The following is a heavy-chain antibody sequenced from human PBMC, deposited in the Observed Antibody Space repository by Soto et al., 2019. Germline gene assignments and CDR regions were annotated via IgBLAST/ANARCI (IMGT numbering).Heavy chain of an antibody. CDR2: MSHSGGT. V-gene: IGHV4-34*01. D-gene: IGHD1-1*01. J-gene: IGHJ3*02. CDR1: GGFVSSGNYY. CDR3: ARVERGTATTVVDAFDI. Sequence: QVQLQQWGAGLLKPSETLSLTCAVYGGFVSSGNYYWSWIRQPPGKGLEWIGEMSHSGGTHFNPSLKIRVNISVDTAKNQFSLKMSSVTAADTALYYCARVERGTATTVVDAFDIWGPGTMVTVSS.